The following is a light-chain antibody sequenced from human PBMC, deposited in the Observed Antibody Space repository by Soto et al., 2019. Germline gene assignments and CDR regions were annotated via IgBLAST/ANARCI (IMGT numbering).Light chain of an antibody. J-gene: IGKJ2*01. CDR1: QSISSY. CDR2: AAS. V-gene: IGKV1-39*01. Sequence: DLPMTQSPSSLSASVGDRVTITCRASQSISSYLNWYQQKPGKAPKLLIYAASSLQSGVPSRFTGSGSGTDFTLTISSLQPEDFATYYCQQTYSTLPYTFGQGTKLEI. CDR3: QQTYSTLPYT.